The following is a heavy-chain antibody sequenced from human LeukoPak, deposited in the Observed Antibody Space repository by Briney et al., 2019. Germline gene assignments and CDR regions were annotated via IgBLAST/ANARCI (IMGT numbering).Heavy chain of an antibody. Sequence: SVKVSCKASGGTFSSYAISWVRQAPGQGLEWMGKIIPILGIANYAQKFQGRVTITADKSTGTAYMELSSLRSEDTAVYYCASLPDYYDSSGYSWGQGTLVTVSS. J-gene: IGHJ5*02. D-gene: IGHD3-22*01. CDR1: GGTFSSYA. CDR3: ASLPDYYDSSGYS. V-gene: IGHV1-69*04. CDR2: IIPILGIA.